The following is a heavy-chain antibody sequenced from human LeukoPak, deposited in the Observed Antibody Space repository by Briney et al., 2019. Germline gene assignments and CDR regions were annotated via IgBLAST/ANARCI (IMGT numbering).Heavy chain of an antibody. J-gene: IGHJ4*02. D-gene: IGHD6-19*01. Sequence: GGSLRLSCAASGFTFDDYGMSWVRQAPGKGLEWVSGINWNGGSTGYADSVKGRFTISRDNAKNSLYLQMNSLRAEDTALYYCARTFYRIAVAGTVDYWGQGTLVTVSS. V-gene: IGHV3-20*04. CDR3: ARTFYRIAVAGTVDY. CDR2: INWNGGST. CDR1: GFTFDDYG.